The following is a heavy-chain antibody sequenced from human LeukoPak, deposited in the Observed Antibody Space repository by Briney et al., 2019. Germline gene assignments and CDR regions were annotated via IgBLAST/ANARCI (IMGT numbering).Heavy chain of an antibody. CDR1: GFSYSTST. J-gene: IGHJ4*02. V-gene: IGHV3-48*02. D-gene: IGHD4-17*01. Sequence: GGSLRLSCAASGFSYSTSTMNWVRQAPGKGLEWVSYISSSSSTIYYADSVKGRFTISRDNAKNSLFLQMNSLRDKDTAVYYCAREFYGKFDYWGQGTLVTVSP. CDR2: ISSSSSTI. CDR3: AREFYGKFDY.